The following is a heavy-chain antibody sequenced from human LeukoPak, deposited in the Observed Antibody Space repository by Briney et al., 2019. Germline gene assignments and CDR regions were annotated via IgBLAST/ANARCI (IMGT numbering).Heavy chain of an antibody. D-gene: IGHD5-18*01. V-gene: IGHV1-18*01. CDR1: GYTFTSYG. CDR3: ARVPGRYSYGYPVPATDFDY. J-gene: IGHJ4*02. Sequence: ASVKVSCKASGYTFTSYGISWVRQAPGQGLEWMGWISAYNGNTNYAQKLQGRVTMTTDTSTRTAYMELRSLRSDDTAVYYCARVPGRYSYGYPVPATDFDYWGQGTLVTVSS. CDR2: ISAYNGNT.